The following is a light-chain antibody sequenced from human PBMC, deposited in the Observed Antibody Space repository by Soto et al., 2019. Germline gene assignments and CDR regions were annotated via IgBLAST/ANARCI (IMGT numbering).Light chain of an antibody. CDR2: DAA. J-gene: IGKJ3*01. CDR3: QQTSSAPFT. V-gene: IGKV1-39*01. CDR1: HNINTY. Sequence: DIQMNKSPYSLSAAVVDIVSIACRSSHNINTYLNWYQQKPGKAPKLLIFDAASLQNGVPSRFSGGGSRTDFTLTITSLQPEDFATYYCQQTSSAPFTCGPGAKVDI.